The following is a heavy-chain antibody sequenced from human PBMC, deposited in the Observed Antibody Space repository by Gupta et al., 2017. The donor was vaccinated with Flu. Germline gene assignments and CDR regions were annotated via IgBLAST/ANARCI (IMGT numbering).Heavy chain of an antibody. CDR2: IKQDGSGK. J-gene: IGHJ4*02. CDR3: ARSGSSGWYQPLDY. CDR1: SYW. V-gene: IGHV3-7*01. D-gene: IGHD6-19*01. Sequence: SYWMSWVRQAPGKGLEWVTNIKQDGSGKYYVDSGKGRFTISRDNAKNSLYLQMNSLRAEDTAVYYCARSGSSGWYQPLDYWGQGNLVTVSS.